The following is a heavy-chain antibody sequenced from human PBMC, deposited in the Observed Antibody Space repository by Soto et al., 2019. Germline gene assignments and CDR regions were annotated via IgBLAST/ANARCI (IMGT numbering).Heavy chain of an antibody. D-gene: IGHD2-15*01. J-gene: IGHJ4*02. CDR2: INAGNGNT. CDR3: ARDILFDY. V-gene: IGHV1-3*01. CDR1: GYTFTSYA. Sequence: GASVKVSCKASGYTFTSYAMHWVRQAPGQRLEWLGWINAGNGNTKYSQKLQGRVTITRDTSASTAYMELSSLRSEDTAMYYCARDILFDYWGQGTLVTVSS.